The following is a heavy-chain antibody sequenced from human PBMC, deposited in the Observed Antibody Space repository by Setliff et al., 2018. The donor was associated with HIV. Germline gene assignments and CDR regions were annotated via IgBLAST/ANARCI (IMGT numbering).Heavy chain of an antibody. V-gene: IGHV1-18*01. Sequence: ASVKVSCKPSGYTFTTYGLSWVRQAPVQGLEWMGWISTYSDERSYAQNLQGRVTMTTDTSTSTAYMELRSLRLDDTAVYYCARVGYNDDSGYPYNWFDPWGQGTLVTVSS. J-gene: IGHJ5*02. CDR1: GYTFTTYG. CDR3: ARVGYNDDSGYPYNWFDP. CDR2: ISTYSDER. D-gene: IGHD3-22*01.